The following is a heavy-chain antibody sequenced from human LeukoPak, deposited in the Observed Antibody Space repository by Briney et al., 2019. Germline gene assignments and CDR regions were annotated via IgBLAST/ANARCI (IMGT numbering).Heavy chain of an antibody. CDR1: GFTVSSTD. Sequence: TGGSLRLSCEASGFTVSSTDMSWVRQAPGKGLGWVSVLYVGGSTYYADSVKGRFTISRDNSKNTLFLQLNSLRAEDTAVYYCARRGPDPRTYWYFDLWGRGALVTVSS. CDR3: ARRGPDPRTYWYFDL. V-gene: IGHV3-66*04. CDR2: LYVGGST. J-gene: IGHJ2*01. D-gene: IGHD3-16*01.